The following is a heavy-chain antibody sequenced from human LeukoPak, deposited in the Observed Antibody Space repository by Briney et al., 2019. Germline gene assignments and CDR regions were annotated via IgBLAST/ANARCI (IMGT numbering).Heavy chain of an antibody. CDR1: GFTFSSYA. V-gene: IGHV3-33*08. J-gene: IGHJ4*02. Sequence: GGSLRLSCAASGFTFSSYAMHWVRQAPGKGLEWVAVIWYDGSNKYYADSAKGRFTVSRDNSKNTLYLQMNGLRAEDTAVYYCARGARGTLYYYDSSGYYSRVLDYWGQGTLVTVSS. CDR3: ARGARGTLYYYDSSGYYSRVLDY. D-gene: IGHD3-22*01. CDR2: IWYDGSNK.